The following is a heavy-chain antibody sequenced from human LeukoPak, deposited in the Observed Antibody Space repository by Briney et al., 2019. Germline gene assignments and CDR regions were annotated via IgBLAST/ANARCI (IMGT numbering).Heavy chain of an antibody. D-gene: IGHD6-25*01. CDR2: ISDNSNYI. CDR1: GFTFNTYS. J-gene: IGHJ6*03. V-gene: IGHV3-21*01. Sequence: GGSLRLSCAASGFTFNTYSMNWVRQAPGKGLEWVSSISDNSNYIYYSDSVEGRFTISRDHAKNSLYLQMNSLRADDTAVYYCARFAAGGSYYYYMDVWGKGTTVTVSS. CDR3: ARFAAGGSYYYYMDV.